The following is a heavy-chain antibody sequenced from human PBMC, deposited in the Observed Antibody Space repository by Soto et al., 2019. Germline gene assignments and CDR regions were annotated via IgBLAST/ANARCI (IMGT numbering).Heavy chain of an antibody. D-gene: IGHD2-15*01. V-gene: IGHV3-15*07. Sequence: EVQLVESGGGLVKPGASLRLSCAASDLSFSNAYINWVRQAPGKGLEWVGRIKSKTDGGTIDYAAPMKGRFIISRDDSSNTVYLQMNSLKTEDTAVYYCTTRGALGYWGQGTLVTVSS. CDR1: DLSFSNAY. CDR3: TTRGALGY. CDR2: IKSKTDGGTI. J-gene: IGHJ4*02.